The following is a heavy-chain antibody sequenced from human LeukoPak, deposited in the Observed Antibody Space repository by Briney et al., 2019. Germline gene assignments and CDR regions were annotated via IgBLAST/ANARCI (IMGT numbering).Heavy chain of an antibody. Sequence: GGSLRLSCAASGFTFSRYAMNGVRQAPGKGLQWVSYINTDSSDIHYADSVKGRFTISRDNARNTLYLQLSSLRAEDSAVYYCARDTFQPGLIDSWGQGTLVTVSS. CDR3: ARDTFQPGLIDS. J-gene: IGHJ4*02. CDR1: GFTFSRYA. D-gene: IGHD2-2*01. CDR2: INTDSSDI. V-gene: IGHV3-21*05.